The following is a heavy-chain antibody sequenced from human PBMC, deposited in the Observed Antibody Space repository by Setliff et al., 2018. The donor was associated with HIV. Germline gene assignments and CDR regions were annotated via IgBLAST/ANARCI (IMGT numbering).Heavy chain of an antibody. J-gene: IGHJ1*01. V-gene: IGHV3-11*04. Sequence: GGSLRLSCAASGFTFNNYAMSWVRHPPGKGLEWVSYISSSGSTIYYADSVKGRFTISRDNAKNSLYLQMNSLRAEDTAVYYCVRDLVYYYDNSGSFYVAEYVQHWGQGTVVTVSS. CDR1: GFTFNNYA. CDR2: ISSSGSTI. CDR3: VRDLVYYYDNSGSFYVAEYVQH. D-gene: IGHD3-22*01.